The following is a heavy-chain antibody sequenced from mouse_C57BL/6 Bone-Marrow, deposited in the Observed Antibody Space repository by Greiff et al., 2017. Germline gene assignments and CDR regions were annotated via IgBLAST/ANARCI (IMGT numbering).Heavy chain of an antibody. CDR2: IYPGSGNT. J-gene: IGHJ3*01. CDR3: ARNGYYVVPFAY. D-gene: IGHD2-3*01. V-gene: IGHV1-66*01. Sequence: VKLMESGPELVKPGASVKISCKASGYSFTSYYIHWVKQRPGQGLEWIGWIYPGSGNTKYNEKFKGKATLTADTSSSTAYMQLSSLTSEDSAVYYCARNGYYVVPFAYWGQGTLVTVSA. CDR1: GYSFTSYY.